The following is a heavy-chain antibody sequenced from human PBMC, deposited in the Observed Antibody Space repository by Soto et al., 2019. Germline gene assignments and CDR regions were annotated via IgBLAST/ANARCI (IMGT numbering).Heavy chain of an antibody. V-gene: IGHV4-30-2*01. CDR3: ARHKYGSGSTYFDY. Sequence: PSETLSLTCAVSGGSISSGGYSWSWIRQPPGKGLEWIGYIYYSGSTYYNPSLKSRVTISVDTSKNQFSLKLNSMTAADTAVYYCARHKYGSGSTYFDYWGQGTLVPVSS. CDR1: GGSISSGGYS. D-gene: IGHD3-10*01. J-gene: IGHJ4*02. CDR2: IYYSGST.